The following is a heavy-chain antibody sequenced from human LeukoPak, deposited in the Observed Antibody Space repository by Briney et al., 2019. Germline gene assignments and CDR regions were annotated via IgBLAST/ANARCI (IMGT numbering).Heavy chain of an antibody. J-gene: IGHJ5*02. CDR2: IYTSGST. CDR1: GGSISSYY. Sequence: SETLSLTCTVSGGSISSYYWSWIRQPAGKGLEWIGRIYTSGSTNYNPSLKSRVTMSVDTSKNQFSLKLSSVTAADTAVYYCAAQMATRANNWFDHWGQGTLVTVSS. CDR3: AAQMATRANNWFDH. D-gene: IGHD5-12*01. V-gene: IGHV4-4*07.